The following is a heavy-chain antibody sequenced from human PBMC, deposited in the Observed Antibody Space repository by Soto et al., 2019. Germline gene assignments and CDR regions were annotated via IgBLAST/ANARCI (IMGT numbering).Heavy chain of an antibody. CDR2: IYYNGYT. Sequence: QVQLQESGPGLVKPSQTLSLTCTVSGDSITSGDNFWSWIRQPPGGGLEYIGYIYYNGYTNYNPSLKSRVCMSVDTSKKQFSLRLTSVTAADTAVYFCAIIKSTLGHAFDVWGQGTVVTVSS. D-gene: IGHD3-3*01. CDR3: AIIKSTLGHAFDV. V-gene: IGHV4-30-4*01. J-gene: IGHJ3*01. CDR1: GDSITSGDNF.